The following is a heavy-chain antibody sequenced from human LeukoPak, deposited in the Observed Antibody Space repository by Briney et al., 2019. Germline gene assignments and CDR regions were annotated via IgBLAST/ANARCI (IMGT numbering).Heavy chain of an antibody. CDR2: ISSSSSYI. Sequence: KTGGSLRLSCAASGFTFSSYSMNWVRQAPGKGLEWVSSISSSSSYICYADSVKGRFTISRDNAKNSLYLQMNSLRAEDTAVYYCARGMDADYDFWSGYPYYFDYWGQGTLVTVSS. D-gene: IGHD3-3*01. V-gene: IGHV3-21*01. J-gene: IGHJ4*02. CDR1: GFTFSSYS. CDR3: ARGMDADYDFWSGYPYYFDY.